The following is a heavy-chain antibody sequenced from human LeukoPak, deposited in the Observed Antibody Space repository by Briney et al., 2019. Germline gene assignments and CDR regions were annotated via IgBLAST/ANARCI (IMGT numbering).Heavy chain of an antibody. V-gene: IGHV4-39*07. CDR3: ASVKTPFYYDSTGYYWFDY. D-gene: IGHD3-22*01. CDR1: GGSISSRSYY. Sequence: PSETLSLTCTVSGGSISSRSYYWGWIRQPPGKGLEWIGSIYYSGSTYYNPSLKSRVTISVDTSKNQFSLKLSSVTAADTAVFYCASVKTPFYYDSTGYYWFDYWGQGTLVTVSS. J-gene: IGHJ4*02. CDR2: IYYSGST.